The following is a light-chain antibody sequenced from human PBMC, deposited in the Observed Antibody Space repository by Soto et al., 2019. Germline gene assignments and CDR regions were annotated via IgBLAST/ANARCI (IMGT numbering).Light chain of an antibody. CDR1: SSDVGGYNY. V-gene: IGLV2-14*01. CDR2: EVS. CDR3: SSYTSSSTLGHVV. J-gene: IGLJ2*01. Sequence: QSALTQPASVSGSPGQSITNSCTGTSSDVGGYNYVSWYQQHPGKAPKLMIYEVSNRPSGVSNRFSGSKSGNTASLTISGLQAEDEADYYCSSYTSSSTLGHVVFGGGTKVTVL.